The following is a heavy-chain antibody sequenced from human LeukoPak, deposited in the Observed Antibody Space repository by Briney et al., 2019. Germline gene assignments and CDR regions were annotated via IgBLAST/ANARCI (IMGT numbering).Heavy chain of an antibody. D-gene: IGHD1-26*01. J-gene: IGHJ5*02. CDR2: INHSGST. CDR3: ARGEDFKSSRFDP. CDR1: GGSFSGYY. Sequence: SETLSLTCAVYGGSFSGYYWSWIRQPPGKGLEWIGEINHSGSTNYNPSLKSRVTISVDTSKNQFSLKLSSVTAADTAVYYCARGEDFKSSRFDPWGQGTLVTVSS. V-gene: IGHV4-34*01.